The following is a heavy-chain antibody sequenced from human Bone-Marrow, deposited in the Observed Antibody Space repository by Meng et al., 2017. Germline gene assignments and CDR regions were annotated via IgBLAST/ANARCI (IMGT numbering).Heavy chain of an antibody. CDR1: GGSFSGYY. D-gene: IGHD3-3*01. CDR3: ARGPAYDFWSGYQYYFDY. CDR2: INHSGST. J-gene: IGHJ4*02. Sequence: GSLRLSCAVYGGSFSGYYLSWIRQPPGKGLEWIGEINHSGSTNYNPSLKSRVTISVDTSKDQFSLKLSSVNAADTAVYYCARGPAYDFWSGYQYYFDYWGQGTLVTVSS. V-gene: IGHV4-34*01.